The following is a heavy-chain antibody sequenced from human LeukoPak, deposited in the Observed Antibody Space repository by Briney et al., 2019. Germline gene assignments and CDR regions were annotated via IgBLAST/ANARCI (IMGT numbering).Heavy chain of an antibody. V-gene: IGHV3-30*18. CDR2: ISYDGSNK. CDR3: AKEQLELRYFDWLFLDY. D-gene: IGHD3-9*01. Sequence: PGGSLRLSCAASGFTFSSYGMHWVRQAPGKGLEWVAVISYDGSNKYYADSVKGRFTISRDNSKNTLYLQMNSLRAEDTAVYYCAKEQLELRYFDWLFLDYWGQGTLVTVSS. CDR1: GFTFSSYG. J-gene: IGHJ4*02.